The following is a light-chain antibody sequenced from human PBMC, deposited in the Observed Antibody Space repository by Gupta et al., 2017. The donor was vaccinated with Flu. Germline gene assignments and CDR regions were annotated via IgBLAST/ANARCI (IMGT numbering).Light chain of an antibody. J-gene: IGLJ2*01. Sequence: QSALPQPASVSGSPGQSITISCTGTRSDIGAYNFVTWYQQHPGKAPKLMSYEVSNRPSGVSSRFAGSKSGNTASLSISGLQADDEADYYCSSYTTISTRDFGGGTKLTVL. CDR1: RSDIGAYNF. CDR3: SSYTTISTRD. V-gene: IGLV2-14*01. CDR2: EVS.